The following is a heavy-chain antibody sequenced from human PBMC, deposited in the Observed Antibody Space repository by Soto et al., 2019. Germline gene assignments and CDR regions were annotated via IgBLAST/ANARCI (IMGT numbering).Heavy chain of an antibody. V-gene: IGHV3-23*01. J-gene: IGHJ4*02. D-gene: IGHD5-12*01. Sequence: GGXLRLSFAASGFTFTIYAMSWVRQAPGNGLEWVSTISGSDVRKYYADYVKGRLNISRDNSKNKVYMKMNRLRAEDTAIYYCAKHIVDTIGFDYWGQGTLVTVSS. CDR2: ISGSDVRK. CDR3: AKHIVDTIGFDY. CDR1: GFTFTIYA.